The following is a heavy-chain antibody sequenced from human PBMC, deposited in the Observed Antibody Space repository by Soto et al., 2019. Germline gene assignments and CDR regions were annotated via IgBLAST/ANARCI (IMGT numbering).Heavy chain of an antibody. V-gene: IGHV4-59*01. CDR1: GGSLSTYY. D-gene: IGHD3-10*01. J-gene: IGHJ5*02. CDR3: ERPVQTRTSTDWLDP. CDR2: VYYDGTT. Sequence: SETLSLTCTVSGGSLSTYYWTWIRQSPEKGLEWIGNVYYDGTTKFNPALQSRLTMSVDTSKNQFSLRLTSVTAADTAVYYCERPVQTRTSTDWLDPWGQGTRVTVSS.